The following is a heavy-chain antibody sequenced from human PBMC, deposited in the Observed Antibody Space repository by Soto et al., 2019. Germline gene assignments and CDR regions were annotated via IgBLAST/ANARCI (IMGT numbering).Heavy chain of an antibody. CDR3: ARGYHLTQTHY. CDR2: IIPIFGTA. Sequence: ASVKVSCKASGYTFIRYGISWVRQAPGQGLEWMGGIIPIFGTANYAQKFQGRVTITADESTSTAYMELSSLRSEDTAVYYCARGYHLTQTHYWGQGTLVTVSS. CDR1: GYTFIRYG. J-gene: IGHJ4*02. D-gene: IGHD1-20*01. V-gene: IGHV1-69*13.